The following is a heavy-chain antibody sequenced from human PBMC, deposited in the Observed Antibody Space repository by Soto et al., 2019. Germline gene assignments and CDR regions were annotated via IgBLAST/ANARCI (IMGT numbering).Heavy chain of an antibody. Sequence: QVQLVESGGGVVQPGRSLRLSCAASGFTFSTYGMHWVRQAPGKGLEWVAVISYDGSNKYYADSMKGRFTISRDNSKNTLNLQMNSLRTEDTAVYYCAKETPLKRQYYDGSGYYYFDYWGQGTLVIVSS. CDR2: ISYDGSNK. CDR3: AKETPLKRQYYDGSGYYYFDY. J-gene: IGHJ4*02. V-gene: IGHV3-30*18. CDR1: GFTFSTYG. D-gene: IGHD3-22*01.